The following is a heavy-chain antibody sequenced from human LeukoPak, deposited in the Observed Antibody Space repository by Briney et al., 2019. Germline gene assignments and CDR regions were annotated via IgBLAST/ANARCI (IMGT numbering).Heavy chain of an antibody. Sequence: PSETLSLTCAVYGGSFSGYYWSWIRQPPGKGLEWIGEINHSGSTNYNPSLKSRVTISVDTSKNQFSLKLSSVTAADTAVYYCARGRRGYSYGYERHYYYYMDVWGKGTTVTVSS. V-gene: IGHV4-34*01. J-gene: IGHJ6*03. D-gene: IGHD5-18*01. CDR1: GGSFSGYY. CDR2: INHSGST. CDR3: ARGRRGYSYGYERHYYYYMDV.